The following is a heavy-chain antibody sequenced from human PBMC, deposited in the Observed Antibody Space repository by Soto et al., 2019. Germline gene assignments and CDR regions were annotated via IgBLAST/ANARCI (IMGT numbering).Heavy chain of an antibody. CDR1: GGTFSSYA. CDR3: ARDIVGDYYYYGMDV. J-gene: IGHJ6*02. V-gene: IGHV1-69*13. CDR2: IIPIFGTA. Sequence: ASVKVSCKASGGTFSSYAISWVRQAPGQGLEWMGGIIPIFGTANYAQKFRGRVTITADESTSTAYMELSSLRSEDTAVYYCARDIVGDYYYYGMDVWGQGTTVTVS. D-gene: IGHD2-15*01.